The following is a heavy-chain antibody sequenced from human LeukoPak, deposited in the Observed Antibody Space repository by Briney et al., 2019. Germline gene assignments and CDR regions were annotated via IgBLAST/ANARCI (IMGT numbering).Heavy chain of an antibody. CDR2: IFPSGGEI. V-gene: IGHV3-23*01. D-gene: IGHD3-16*01. CDR3: ARDNDSRDPPHFDY. Sequence: GGSLRLSCEASGFTFSTFAMIWVRQPPGKGLEWVSSIFPSGGEIHYADSVRGQFTISRDNSKSTLSLQMNSLRSEDTAVYYCARDNDSRDPPHFDYWGQGTLVTVSS. CDR1: GFTFSTFA. J-gene: IGHJ4*02.